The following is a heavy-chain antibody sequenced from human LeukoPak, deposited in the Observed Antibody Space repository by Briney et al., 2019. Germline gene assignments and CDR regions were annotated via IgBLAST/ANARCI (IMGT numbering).Heavy chain of an antibody. CDR2: IRSDGGSP. CDR1: GFTFSSYFW. Sequence: PGGSLRLSCAASGFTFSSYFWMHWVRQAPGKGLVWVSRIRSDGGSPTYADSVKGRFTISRDNAKNTLYLQMNTLRAEDTAVYYCVRDLDLGGYSSFVSWGQGTLVTVSS. D-gene: IGHD4-23*01. V-gene: IGHV3-74*01. J-gene: IGHJ4*02. CDR3: VRDLDLGGYSSFVS.